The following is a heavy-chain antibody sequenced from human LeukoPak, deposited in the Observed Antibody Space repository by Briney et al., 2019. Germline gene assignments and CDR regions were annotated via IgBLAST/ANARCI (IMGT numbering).Heavy chain of an antibody. D-gene: IGHD3-22*01. CDR3: ARYYDGSGSPRFDP. V-gene: IGHV4-38-2*02. CDR1: GDSISSGYY. J-gene: IGHJ5*02. CDR2: IHHSGSS. Sequence: SETLSLTCTVSGDSISSGYYWGWIRQPPGRGLEWIGSIHHSGSSFYNPSLKSRVTISVDTSKNQFSLKLSSVTAADTAVHYCARYYDGSGSPRFDPWGQGTLVTVSS.